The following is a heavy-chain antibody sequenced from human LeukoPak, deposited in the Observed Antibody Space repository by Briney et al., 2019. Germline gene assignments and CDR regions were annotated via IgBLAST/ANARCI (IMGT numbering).Heavy chain of an antibody. CDR1: RGTFSKYA. Sequence: ASVKVSCKASRGTFSKYAISWVRQAPGQGLEWMGRIIPIPNITHYAQKFQGRVTIAADKSTSTAYMELSSLRSEDTAVYYCARDDDRAREIDYWGQGTLVTVSS. CDR2: IIPIPNIT. D-gene: IGHD3-22*01. CDR3: ARDDDRAREIDY. J-gene: IGHJ4*02. V-gene: IGHV1-69*04.